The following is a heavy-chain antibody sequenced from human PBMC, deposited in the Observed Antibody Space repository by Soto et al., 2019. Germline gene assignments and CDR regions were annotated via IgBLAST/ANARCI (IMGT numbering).Heavy chain of an antibody. J-gene: IGHJ4*02. V-gene: IGHV1-18*01. D-gene: IGHD2-15*01. CDR1: GYTFTSSG. Sequence: ASVKVSCKASGYTFTSSGISWVRQAPGQGLEWMGWISTDNGNTKYAQHLQGRVSMTTDTSTSTAYMDLRSLRSEDTAVYYCARDLGGWPDYWGQGTLVTVSS. CDR3: ARDLGGWPDY. CDR2: ISTDNGNT.